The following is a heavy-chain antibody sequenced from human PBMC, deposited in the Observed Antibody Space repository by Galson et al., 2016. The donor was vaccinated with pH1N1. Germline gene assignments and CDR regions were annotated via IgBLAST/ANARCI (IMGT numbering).Heavy chain of an antibody. CDR2: IYPGDSDT. V-gene: IGHV5-51*03. CDR1: GYTFTTHW. J-gene: IGHJ4*02. D-gene: IGHD3-9*01. Sequence: QSGAEVKKPGESLKVSCRGSGYTFTTHWVAWVRQTPEKGLEWMGNIYPGDSDTKYSPSFQGQVTMSVDKSINTAYLLWSSLKASDTAMYYCARRQPETGLDFWGQGTLVTVSS. CDR3: ARRQPETGLDF.